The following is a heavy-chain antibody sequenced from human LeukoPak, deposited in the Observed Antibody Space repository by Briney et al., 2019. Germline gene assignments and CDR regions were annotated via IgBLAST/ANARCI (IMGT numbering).Heavy chain of an antibody. CDR2: IKTKREKDTT. D-gene: IGHD2/OR15-2a*01. V-gene: IGHV3-73*01. CDR1: GFILGGFD. Sequence: GGSLRLSCAASGFILGGFDVHWVRHPYGKWLEWVGRIKTKREKDTTAYAASVKGGFTLSRDDSKNTAYLQMNSLRTEDTAVYYCTRRDCTTFQCFSFDYWGQGILVTVSS. CDR3: TRRDCTTFQCFSFDY. J-gene: IGHJ4*02.